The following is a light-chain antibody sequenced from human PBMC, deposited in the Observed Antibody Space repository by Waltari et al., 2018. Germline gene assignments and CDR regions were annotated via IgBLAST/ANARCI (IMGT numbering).Light chain of an antibody. CDR2: KAS. V-gene: IGKV1-5*03. Sequence: EIQMTQSPSSLSASVGDTVTITSRESQSISNWLAWYQQKPGKAPNLLLSKASSLQSGVPSVFSGSGSGTDFTLTISSLQPEDFATYYCLQYSRSPYSFGQLTKVEIK. CDR3: LQYSRSPYS. J-gene: IGKJ2*03. CDR1: QSISNW.